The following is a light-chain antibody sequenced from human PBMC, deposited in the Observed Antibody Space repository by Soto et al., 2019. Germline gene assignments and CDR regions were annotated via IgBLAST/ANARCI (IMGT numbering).Light chain of an antibody. J-gene: IGLJ2*01. Sequence: QSVLTQPASVSGSPGQSITISCTGTSNDIGSYNYVSWYQQHPGKAPKLMIYDVSNRPSGVSARFSGSKSDNTASLTISGLQVEDEADYYCISYARTSTHVIFGGGTKLTVL. CDR3: ISYARTSTHVI. V-gene: IGLV2-14*01. CDR2: DVS. CDR1: SNDIGSYNY.